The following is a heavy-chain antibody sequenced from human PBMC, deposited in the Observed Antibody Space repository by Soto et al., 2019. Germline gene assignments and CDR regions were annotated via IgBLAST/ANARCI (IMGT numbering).Heavy chain of an antibody. J-gene: IGHJ4*02. D-gene: IGHD5-12*01. V-gene: IGHV3-53*01. CDR2: IYSGGST. Sequence: EVQLVESGGGLIQPGGSLRLSCAASGFIVSSNYMSWVRQAPGKGLEWVSVIYSGGSTYYADSVKGRFTISRDNSKNTLYLQMNSLRAEDTAVYYCAREDREMATINYWGQGTLVTVSS. CDR3: AREDREMATINY. CDR1: GFIVSSNY.